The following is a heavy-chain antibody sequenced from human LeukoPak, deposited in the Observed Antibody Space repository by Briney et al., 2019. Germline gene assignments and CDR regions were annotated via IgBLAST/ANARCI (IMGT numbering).Heavy chain of an antibody. V-gene: IGHV3-30*18. CDR2: ISYDGSNK. Sequence: GGALRLSCAASGFTFSSYGMHWVRQAPGKGLEWVAVISYDGSNKYYADSVKGRFTISRDNSKNTLYLQMNSLRAEDTAVYYCAKEKYYYDSSGYDYWGRGTLVTVSS. J-gene: IGHJ4*02. CDR3: AKEKYYYDSSGYDY. CDR1: GFTFSSYG. D-gene: IGHD3-22*01.